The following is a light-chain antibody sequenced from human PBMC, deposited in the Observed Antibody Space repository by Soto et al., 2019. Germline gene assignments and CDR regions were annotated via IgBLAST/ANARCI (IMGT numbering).Light chain of an antibody. CDR1: SSNIGAGYD. V-gene: IGLV1-40*01. CDR2: GNS. Sequence: QSVLTQPPSVSGAPGQRVTISCTGSSSNIGAGYDVHWYQQLPGTAPKLLIYGNSNRPSGVPDRFSGSKSGTSASLAITGLQAEAEADYYCQSYDSGLSGPGVFGGGTKLTVL. CDR3: QSYDSGLSGPGV. J-gene: IGLJ3*02.